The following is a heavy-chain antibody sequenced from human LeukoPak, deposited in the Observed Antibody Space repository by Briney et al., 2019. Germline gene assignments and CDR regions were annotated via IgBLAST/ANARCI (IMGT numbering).Heavy chain of an antibody. CDR3: ATQRWLTIPPRY. V-gene: IGHV4-30-4*01. J-gene: IGHJ4*02. D-gene: IGHD5-24*01. Sequence: PSQTLSLTCTVSGGSISSGDYYWSWIRQPPGKGLEWIGYIYYRGSTYYNPSLKSRVTISVDTSKNQFSLKLSSVTAADTAVYYCATQRWLTIPPRYWGQGTLVTVSS. CDR1: GGSISSGDYY. CDR2: IYYRGST.